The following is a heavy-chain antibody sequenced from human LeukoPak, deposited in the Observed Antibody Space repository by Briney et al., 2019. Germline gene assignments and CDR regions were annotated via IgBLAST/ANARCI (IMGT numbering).Heavy chain of an antibody. J-gene: IGHJ6*03. CDR3: ARDPRYGDYDPSYYYYYYMDV. D-gene: IGHD4-17*01. Sequence: GASVKVSCKASGYTFTGYYMHWVRQAPGQGLEWMGWINPNSDATKYSQKFQGRVTMTRDTSISTTYMDLSRLRSDDTAVYYCARDPRYGDYDPSYYYYYYMDVWGKGTTVTISS. V-gene: IGHV1-2*02. CDR2: INPNSDAT. CDR1: GYTFTGYY.